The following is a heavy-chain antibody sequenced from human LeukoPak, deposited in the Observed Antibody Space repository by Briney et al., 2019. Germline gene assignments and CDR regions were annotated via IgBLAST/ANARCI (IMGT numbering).Heavy chain of an antibody. D-gene: IGHD3-10*01. CDR3: ARVQIQRYLDY. CDR2: INHSGST. J-gene: IGHJ4*02. CDR1: GGSFSGYY. V-gene: IGHV4-34*01. Sequence: SETLSLTCAVYGGSFSGYYWSWIRQPPGKGLEWIGEINHSGSTNYNPSLKSRVTISVDTSKNQFSLKRSSVTAADTAVYYCARVQIQRYLDYWGQGTLVTVSS.